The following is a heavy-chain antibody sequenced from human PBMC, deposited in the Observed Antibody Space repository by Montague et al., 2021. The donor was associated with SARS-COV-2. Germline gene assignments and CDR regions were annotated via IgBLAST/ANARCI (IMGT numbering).Heavy chain of an antibody. J-gene: IGHJ5*02. CDR3: ARGGDMNWFDP. Sequence: SETLSLTCTVSGGSISSYYWSWIRQPPGKGLEWIGYIYYSGSTNHNPSLKSRVTISVDTSKNQFSLKLSSVTAADTAVYYCARGGDMNWFDPWGQGTLVTVSS. CDR1: GGSISSYY. D-gene: IGHD2-21*01. V-gene: IGHV4-59*01. CDR2: IYYSGST.